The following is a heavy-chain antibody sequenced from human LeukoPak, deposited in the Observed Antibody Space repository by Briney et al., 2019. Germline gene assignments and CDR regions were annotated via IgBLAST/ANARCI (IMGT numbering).Heavy chain of an antibody. J-gene: IGHJ6*03. Sequence: SETLSLTCSVSGDSLSSYYWSWIRQPPGKGLEWIGYIYYSGSTNYSPSLKSRVTISVDTSKNQFSLKLSSVTAADTAVYYCARAPAGSYYNVWFYYIDVWGKGTTVTVSS. D-gene: IGHD3-10*01. V-gene: IGHV4-59*01. CDR1: GDSLSSYY. CDR2: IYYSGST. CDR3: ARAPAGSYYNVWFYYIDV.